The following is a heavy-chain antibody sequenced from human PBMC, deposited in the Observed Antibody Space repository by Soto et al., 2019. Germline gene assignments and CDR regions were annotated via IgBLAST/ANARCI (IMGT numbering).Heavy chain of an antibody. CDR3: ARGSRIAVAGYYYYYGMDV. CDR2: TYYRSKWYN. CDR1: VDSVSSNSAA. Sequence: SRTLSLTCAISVDSVSSNSAAWNWIRQSPSRGLEWLGRTYYRSKWYNDYAVSVKSRITINPDTSKNQFSLQLNSVTPEDTAVYYCARGSRIAVAGYYYYYGMDVWGQGTTVTVSS. D-gene: IGHD6-19*01. V-gene: IGHV6-1*01. J-gene: IGHJ6*02.